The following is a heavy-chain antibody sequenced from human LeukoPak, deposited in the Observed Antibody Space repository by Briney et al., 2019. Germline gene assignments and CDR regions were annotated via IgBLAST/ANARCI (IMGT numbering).Heavy chain of an antibody. CDR1: GGSFSGYY. CDR2: INHSGST. J-gene: IGHJ2*01. CDR3: ARDTYYDSSGYYPYWYFDL. D-gene: IGHD3-22*01. Sequence: SETLSLTCAVYGGSFSGYYWSWIRQPPGKGLERIGEINHSGSTNYNPSLKSRVTISVDTSKNQFSLKLSSVTAADTAVYYCARDTYYDSSGYYPYWYFDLWGRGTLVTVSS. V-gene: IGHV4-34*01.